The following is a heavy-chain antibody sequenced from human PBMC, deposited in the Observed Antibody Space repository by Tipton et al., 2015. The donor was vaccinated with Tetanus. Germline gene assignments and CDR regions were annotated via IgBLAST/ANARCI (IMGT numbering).Heavy chain of an antibody. J-gene: IGHJ5*02. CDR3: ARGVPYSTTMGSDWFDP. CDR1: GVSVRSYY. CDR2: VLYDCPS. D-gene: IGHD2-2*01. Sequence: TLSLTCTVSGVSVRSYYWSWIRQSPDKGLEWLGDVLYDCPSYYNPSPKSRVKISLDTSMNQISLTLTSVTAADTALYYCARGVPYSTTMGSDWFDPWGQGTLVTVSS. V-gene: IGHV4-34*01.